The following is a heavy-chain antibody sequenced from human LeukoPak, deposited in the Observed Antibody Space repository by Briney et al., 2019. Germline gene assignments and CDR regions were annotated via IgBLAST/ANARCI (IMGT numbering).Heavy chain of an antibody. CDR3: AKDDSADAATADFDY. V-gene: IGHV3-23*01. Sequence: GGSLRLSCAASGFTFDSCAMNWVRQAPGKGLEWVSAISSSGGSTYYADSVKGRFTISRDNSKNTLYLQMNSLRAEDTAAYYCAKDDSADAATADFDYWGQGTLVTVSS. CDR1: GFTFDSCA. CDR2: ISSSGGST. D-gene: IGHD6-13*01. J-gene: IGHJ4*02.